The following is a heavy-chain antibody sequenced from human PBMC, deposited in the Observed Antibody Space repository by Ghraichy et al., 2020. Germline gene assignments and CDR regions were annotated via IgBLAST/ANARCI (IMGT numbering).Heavy chain of an antibody. Sequence: GESLNISCAASGFTFSNYWMIWVRQAPGEGLEWVANIKQDGSEKYYVDSVKGRFTISRDNAKNSLYLQMNSLRAEDTAVYYCARGLSGPHYFDNWGQGTLVTVSS. J-gene: IGHJ4*02. CDR2: IKQDGSEK. CDR3: ARGLSGPHYFDN. V-gene: IGHV3-7*01. CDR1: GFTFSNYW.